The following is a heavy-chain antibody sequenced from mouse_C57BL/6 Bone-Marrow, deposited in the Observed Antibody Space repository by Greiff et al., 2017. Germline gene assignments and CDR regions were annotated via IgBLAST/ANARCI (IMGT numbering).Heavy chain of an antibody. D-gene: IGHD1-1*01. Sequence: QVQLQQSGAELVRPGTSVKMSCKASGYTFTNYWIGWAKQRPGHGLEWIGDIYPGGGYTNYNEKFKGKATLTADKSSSTAYMQFSSLTSGDSAIYYCARSGYYGSSYGYFDVWGTGTTVTVSS. CDR1: GYTFTNYW. V-gene: IGHV1-63*01. CDR2: IYPGGGYT. J-gene: IGHJ1*03. CDR3: ARSGYYGSSYGYFDV.